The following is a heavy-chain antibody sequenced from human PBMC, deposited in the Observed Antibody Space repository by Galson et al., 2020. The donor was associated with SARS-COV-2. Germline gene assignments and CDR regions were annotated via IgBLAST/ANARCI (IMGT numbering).Heavy chain of an antibody. CDR2: IYPGDSDT. CDR3: ARGETTVPXAIASIGWFDP. D-gene: IGHD2-2*01. V-gene: IGHV5-51*04. Sequence: GESPKISRKGSGYSLTSYWIGWVRQMPGKGLEWMGIIYPGDSDTRYSPSFQGQVTIPADKPISTPYLQWTNLKASDTAIHYWARGETTVPXAIASIGWFDPWDQGTLVIVSS. J-gene: IGHJ5*02. CDR1: GYSLTSYW.